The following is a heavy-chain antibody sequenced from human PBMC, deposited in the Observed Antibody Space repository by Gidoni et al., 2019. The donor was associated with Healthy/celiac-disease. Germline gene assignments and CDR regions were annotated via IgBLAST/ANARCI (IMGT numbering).Heavy chain of an antibody. V-gene: IGHV1-18*04. Sequence: HVQLVQSGAEVKKPGASVKVSCKASGYTFTSYGISWVRQAPGQGLEWMGWISDYKGNTNDAQKLQGRVTMTTDTSTSTAYMERRSMRSDDTAVYYCARDLSTNDDSSGYYYDYWGQGTLVTVSS. J-gene: IGHJ4*02. CDR3: ARDLSTNDDSSGYYYDY. D-gene: IGHD3-22*01. CDR1: GYTFTSYG. CDR2: ISDYKGNT.